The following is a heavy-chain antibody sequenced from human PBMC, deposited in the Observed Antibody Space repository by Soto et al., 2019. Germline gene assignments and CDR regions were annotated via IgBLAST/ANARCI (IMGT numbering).Heavy chain of an antibody. D-gene: IGHD3-16*01. CDR3: AISQDRGGRTTFIY. CDR1: GGSFSGYY. CDR2: INHSGST. Sequence: TSETLSLTCAVYGGSFSGYYWSWIRQPPGKGLEWIGEINHSGSTNYNPSLKSRVTISVDTSKNQFSLKLSSVTAADTALYYCAISQDRGGRTTFIYWGQGTQVTVSS. V-gene: IGHV4-34*01. J-gene: IGHJ4*02.